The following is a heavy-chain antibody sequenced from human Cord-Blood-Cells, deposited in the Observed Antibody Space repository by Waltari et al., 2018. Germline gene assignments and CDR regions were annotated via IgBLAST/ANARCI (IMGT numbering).Heavy chain of an antibody. CDR1: GYTFTGYY. CDR2: INPNRGGT. D-gene: IGHD4-17*01. J-gene: IGHJ4*02. CDR3: ARDTEEVVFDY. V-gene: IGHV1-2*02. Sequence: QVQLVQSGAEVKKPGASVKVSCKASGYTFTGYYLHWVRQAPGQGLEWMGWINPNRGGTNYAQKFQGRVTMTRDTSISTAYMELSRLRSDDTAVYYCARDTEEVVFDYWGQGTLVTVSS.